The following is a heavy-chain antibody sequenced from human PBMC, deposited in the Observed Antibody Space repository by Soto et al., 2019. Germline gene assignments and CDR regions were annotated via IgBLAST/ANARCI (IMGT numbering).Heavy chain of an antibody. CDR2: IFSSGST. CDR3: AREGSYSAYNFAHGIQLWSFDF. D-gene: IGHD5-12*01. Sequence: KPSETLSLTCTVSGGSINTFYWSWVRQPAGKGLEWIGRIFSSGSTSFNPSLESRVAMSVDTSKNHFSLNLSSVTAADMAVYYCAREGSYSAYNFAHGIQLWSFDFWGQGALVTVPS. J-gene: IGHJ4*02. V-gene: IGHV4-4*07. CDR1: GGSINTFY.